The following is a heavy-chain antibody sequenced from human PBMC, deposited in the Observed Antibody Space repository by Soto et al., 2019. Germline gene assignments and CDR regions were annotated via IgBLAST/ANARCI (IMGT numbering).Heavy chain of an antibody. CDR3: ARDRYCSSTSCYTPYNWFDP. J-gene: IGHJ5*02. CDR2: ISAYNGNT. D-gene: IGHD2-2*02. V-gene: IGHV1-18*01. Sequence: GASVKVSCKASGYTFTSYGISWVRQAPGQGLEWMGWISAYNGNTNYAQKLQGRVTMTTDTSTSTAYMELRSLRSDDTAVYYCARDRYCSSTSCYTPYNWFDPWGRGTLVTVSS. CDR1: GYTFTSYG.